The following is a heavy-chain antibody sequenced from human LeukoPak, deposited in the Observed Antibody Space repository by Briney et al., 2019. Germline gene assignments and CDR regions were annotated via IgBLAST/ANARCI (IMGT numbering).Heavy chain of an antibody. D-gene: IGHD3-10*01. CDR3: ARDPPIWFGELSLDY. Sequence: GGSLRLSCAASGFTFNYAWMSWVRQAPGKGLEWVAVISYDGSNKYYADSVKGRFTISRDNSKNTLYLQMNSLRAEDTAVYYCARDPPIWFGELSLDYWGQGTLVTVSS. V-gene: IGHV3-30*03. CDR1: GFTFNYAW. J-gene: IGHJ4*02. CDR2: ISYDGSNK.